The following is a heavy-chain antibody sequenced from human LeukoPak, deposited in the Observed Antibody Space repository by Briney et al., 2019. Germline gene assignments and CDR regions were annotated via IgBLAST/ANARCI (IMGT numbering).Heavy chain of an antibody. D-gene: IGHD6-13*01. CDR1: GFTFSSYA. J-gene: IGHJ4*02. Sequence: PGGSLRLSCAASGFTFSSYAMHWVRQAPGKGLEWVAVISYDGSNKYYADSVKGRFTISRDNSKNTLYLQMNSLRAEDTAVYYCARAQIAAAVSYYFDYWGQGTLVTVSS. CDR2: ISYDGSNK. CDR3: ARAQIAAAVSYYFDY. V-gene: IGHV3-30-3*01.